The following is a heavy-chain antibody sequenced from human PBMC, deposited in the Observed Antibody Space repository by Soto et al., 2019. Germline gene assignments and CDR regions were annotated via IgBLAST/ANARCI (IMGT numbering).Heavy chain of an antibody. Sequence: SVKVSCKASGVTFSSYAISWVRQAPGQGLEWMGGIIPIYGTANYAQKFQGRVTITADESTSTAYMELSSLRSEDTAVYYCARGCTGCLYAFDIWGKGTRGIVSS. CDR2: IIPIYGTA. J-gene: IGHJ3*02. D-gene: IGHD2-8*02. CDR1: GVTFSSYA. V-gene: IGHV1-69*13. CDR3: ARGCTGCLYAFDI.